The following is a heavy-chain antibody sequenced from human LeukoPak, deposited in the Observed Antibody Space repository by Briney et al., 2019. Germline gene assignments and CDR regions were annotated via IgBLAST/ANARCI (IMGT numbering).Heavy chain of an antibody. V-gene: IGHV1-69*13. J-gene: IGHJ4*02. CDR3: ARDWDGYNSFDY. Sequence: SVKVSCKASGGTFISYAISWVRQAPGQGLEWMGGIIPIFGTANYAQKFQGRVTITADESTSTAYMELSSLRSEDTAVYYCARDWDGYNSFDYWGQGTLVTVSS. D-gene: IGHD5-24*01. CDR1: GGTFISYA. CDR2: IIPIFGTA.